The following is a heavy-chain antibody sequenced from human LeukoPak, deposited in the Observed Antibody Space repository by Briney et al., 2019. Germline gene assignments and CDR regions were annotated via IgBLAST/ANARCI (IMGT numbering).Heavy chain of an antibody. CDR1: GFTFSNYW. Sequence: PGGSLRLSCAASGFTFSNYWMSWVRQAPGKGLEWVANIKEDGSAKHYVDSVKGRFTISRDNAKNSLYLQMNSLRAEDTAVYYCASDSSRWYYKFDYWGQGTLVTVSS. V-gene: IGHV3-7*04. D-gene: IGHD6-13*01. J-gene: IGHJ4*02. CDR2: IKEDGSAK. CDR3: ASDSSRWYYKFDY.